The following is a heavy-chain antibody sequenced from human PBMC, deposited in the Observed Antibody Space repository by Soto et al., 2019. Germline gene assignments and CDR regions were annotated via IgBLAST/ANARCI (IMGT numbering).Heavy chain of an antibody. CDR1: GGSINQYY. D-gene: IGHD1-26*01. V-gene: IGHV4-59*08. Sequence: SETLSHTCTVSGGSINQYYWTWIRQPPGKGLEWMGYIYYSGTTTNYNPSLKSRVTLSVDTSKNQFSLKLSSVTAADTAVYYCARLGGSYAVPHLDYWAQGTLVTVSS. J-gene: IGHJ4*02. CDR3: ARLGGSYAVPHLDY. CDR2: IYYSGTT.